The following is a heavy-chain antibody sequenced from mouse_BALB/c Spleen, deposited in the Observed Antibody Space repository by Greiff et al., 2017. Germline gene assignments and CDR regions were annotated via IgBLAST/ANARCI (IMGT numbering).Heavy chain of an antibody. CDR3: ARGVGGTKAMDY. V-gene: IGHV1-54*01. J-gene: IGHJ4*01. D-gene: IGHD4-1*01. CDR2: INPGSGGT. CDR1: GYAFTNYL. Sequence: QVQLQQSGAELVRPGTSVKVSCKASGYAFTNYLIEWVKQRPGQGLEWIGVINPGSGGTNYNEKFKGKATLTADKSSSTAYMQLSSLTSDDSAVYFCARGVGGTKAMDYWGQGTSVTVSS.